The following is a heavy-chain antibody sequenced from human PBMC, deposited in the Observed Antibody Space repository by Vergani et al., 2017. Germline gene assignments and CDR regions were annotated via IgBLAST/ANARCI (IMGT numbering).Heavy chain of an antibody. D-gene: IGHD2-15*01. CDR2: IYYSGST. Sequence: QLQLQESGPGLVKPSETLSLTCTVSGGSISSSSYYWGWIRQPPGKGLEWIGSIYYSGSTYYNPSLKSRVTISVDPSKNQFSLKLSSVTAADTAVYYCARLGYCSGGSCYGLLNWFDPWGQGTLVTVSS. J-gene: IGHJ5*02. V-gene: IGHV4-39*01. CDR3: ARLGYCSGGSCYGLLNWFDP. CDR1: GGSISSSSYY.